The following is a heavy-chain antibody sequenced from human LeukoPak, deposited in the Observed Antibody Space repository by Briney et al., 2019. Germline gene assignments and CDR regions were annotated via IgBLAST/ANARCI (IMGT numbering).Heavy chain of an antibody. CDR2: INRSGST. CDR3: ARAPTDMTLRRTNWFDP. Sequence: SETLSLTCAVYGGSFSGYYWSWIRQPPGKGLEWIGEINRSGSTNYNPSFKSRVTISVDTSKNQFSLKLSSVTAADTAVYYCARAPTDMTLRRTNWFDPWGQGTLVTVSS. CDR1: GGSFSGYY. D-gene: IGHD4-17*01. J-gene: IGHJ5*02. V-gene: IGHV4-34*01.